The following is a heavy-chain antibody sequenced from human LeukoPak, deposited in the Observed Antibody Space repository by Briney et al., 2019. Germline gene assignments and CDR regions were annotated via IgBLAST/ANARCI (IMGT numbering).Heavy chain of an antibody. CDR3: GRNAAYCIDL. D-gene: IGHD2-15*01. CDR1: GYSISSGYY. V-gene: IGHV4-38-2*02. Sequence: SETLSLTCTVSGYSISSGYYWGWIRQPPGKGLEWIGSIYHSGSTYYNPSLKSRVTISVDTSKNQLSLRLTSVTAADTAMYYCGRNAAYCIDLWGQGTLVTVSS. CDR2: IYHSGST. J-gene: IGHJ1*01.